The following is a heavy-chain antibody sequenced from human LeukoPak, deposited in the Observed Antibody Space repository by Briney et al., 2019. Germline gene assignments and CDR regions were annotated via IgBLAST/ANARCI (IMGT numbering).Heavy chain of an antibody. Sequence: SETLSLTCTVSGGSIAGYYWSWIRQPAGEGLEWIGRVYSSGSSNYNPSLKSRVTMSIDTSKNQFSLKLSTVTAADTAVYYCVRDSSRTFDYWDQGALVTVSS. V-gene: IGHV4-4*07. J-gene: IGHJ4*02. D-gene: IGHD2-2*01. CDR3: VRDSSRTFDY. CDR2: VYSSGSS. CDR1: GGSIAGYY.